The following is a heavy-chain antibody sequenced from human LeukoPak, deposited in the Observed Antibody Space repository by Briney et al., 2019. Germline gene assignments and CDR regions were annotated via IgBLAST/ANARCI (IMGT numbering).Heavy chain of an antibody. CDR2: INPNSGGT. CDR3: ARADYSNIFYYYYMDV. V-gene: IGHV1-2*02. D-gene: IGHD4-11*01. J-gene: IGHJ6*03. Sequence: ASVKVSCKASGYTFTGYYMHWVRQAPGQGLEWMGWINPNSGGTNYAQKFQGRVTMTRDTSISTAYMELSRLRSDDTAVYYCARADYSNIFYYYYMDVWGKGTTVTVSS. CDR1: GYTFTGYY.